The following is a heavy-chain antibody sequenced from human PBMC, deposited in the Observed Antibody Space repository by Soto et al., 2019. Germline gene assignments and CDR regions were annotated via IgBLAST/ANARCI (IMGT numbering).Heavy chain of an antibody. V-gene: IGHV4-31*03. CDR3: ARGADYDYIWGSYRRDNNWFDP. J-gene: IGHJ5*02. CDR1: GGSISSGGYY. CDR2: IYYSGST. D-gene: IGHD3-16*02. Sequence: QVQLQESGPGLVKPSQTLSLTCTVSGGSISSGGYYWSWIRQHPGKGLEWIGYIYYSGSTYYNPSLKSRVTISVDTSKNQCSLKLSSVTAADTAVYYCARGADYDYIWGSYRRDNNWFDPWGQGTLVTVSS.